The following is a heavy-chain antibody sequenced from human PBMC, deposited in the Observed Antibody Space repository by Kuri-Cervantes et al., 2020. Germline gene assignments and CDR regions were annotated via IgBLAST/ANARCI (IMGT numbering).Heavy chain of an antibody. CDR2: IGTAGDT. D-gene: IGHD6-19*01. CDR1: GFTFSSYD. CDR3: AREGEAVAGPGADY. V-gene: IGHV3-13*01. Sequence: GESLKISCAASGFTFSSYDMHWVRQATGKGLEWVSAIGTAGDTYYPGSVKGRFTISRENAKNSLYLQMNSLRAEDTAVYYCAREGEAVAGPGADYWGQGTLVTVSS. J-gene: IGHJ4*02.